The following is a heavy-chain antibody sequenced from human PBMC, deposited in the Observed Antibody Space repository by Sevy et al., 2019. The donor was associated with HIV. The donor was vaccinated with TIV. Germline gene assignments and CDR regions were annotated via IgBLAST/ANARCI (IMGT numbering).Heavy chain of an antibody. CDR3: AKSYISLIVVVILDY. CDR1: GFTFSRYA. CDR2: ISYDGSNE. V-gene: IGHV3-30*18. Sequence: GGSLRLSCAASGFTFSRYAMHWVRQAPGKGLEWVAAISYDGSNEYYADSVKGRFTISRDNSENTLYLQMNSLRAEDTAVYYCAKSYISLIVVVILDYWGQGTLVTVSS. J-gene: IGHJ4*02. D-gene: IGHD3-22*01.